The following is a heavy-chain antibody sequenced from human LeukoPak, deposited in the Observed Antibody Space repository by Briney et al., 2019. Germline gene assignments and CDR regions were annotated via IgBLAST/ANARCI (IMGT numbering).Heavy chain of an antibody. CDR1: GGSISSGDYY. V-gene: IGHV4-30-4*08. J-gene: IGHJ3*02. CDR2: IYYSGST. D-gene: IGHD4-17*01. Sequence: SQTLSLTCTVSGGSISSGDYYWSWIRQPPGKGLEWIGYIYYSGSTYYNPSLKSRVTISVDTSKNQFSLKLSSVTAADTAVYYCARVVSDYGETDAFDIWGQGTMVTVSS. CDR3: ARVVSDYGETDAFDI.